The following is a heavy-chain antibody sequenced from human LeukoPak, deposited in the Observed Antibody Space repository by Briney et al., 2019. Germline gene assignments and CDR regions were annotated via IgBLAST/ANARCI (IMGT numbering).Heavy chain of an antibody. Sequence: GGSLRLSCAASGFTFDDYGMGWVRQAPGKGLEWVSGINWNGGSTGYADSVKGRFTISRDNAKNSLYLQMNSLRAEDTAVYCCARSLTIFGVVIPSFDYWGQGTLVTVSS. D-gene: IGHD3-3*01. CDR1: GFTFDDYG. CDR2: INWNGGST. J-gene: IGHJ4*02. CDR3: ARSLTIFGVVIPSFDY. V-gene: IGHV3-20*04.